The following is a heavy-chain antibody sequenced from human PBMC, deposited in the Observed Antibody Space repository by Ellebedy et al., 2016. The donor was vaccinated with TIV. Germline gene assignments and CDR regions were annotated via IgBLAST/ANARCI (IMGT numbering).Heavy chain of an antibody. J-gene: IGHJ4*02. D-gene: IGHD3-16*01. CDR2: IRSGDGST. CDR3: AKDSAGYASSNGNYFDY. V-gene: IGHV3-23*01. Sequence: GESLKISCAASGFIVGSHDMSWVRQAPGKGLEWVSAIRSGDGSTVYADSVKGRFTISRDNSKNTLYLQMNSLRAEDTAIYYCAKDSAGYASSNGNYFDYWGQGTLVTVSS. CDR1: GFIVGSHD.